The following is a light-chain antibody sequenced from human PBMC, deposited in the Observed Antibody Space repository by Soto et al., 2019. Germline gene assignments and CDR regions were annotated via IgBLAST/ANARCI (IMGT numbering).Light chain of an antibody. CDR2: DVS. V-gene: IGLV2-14*01. J-gene: IGLJ2*01. Sequence: QSALTQPASVSGSPGQSITISCTGTSSDGGGSNYVTWYQQNPGNAPKLMIYDVSNRPSGVPNRFSGSKSCNTAALTISGIQAEDEAEYYGSSYRSSNTVVFGGGTKVTVL. CDR1: SSDGGGSNY. CDR3: SSYRSSNTVV.